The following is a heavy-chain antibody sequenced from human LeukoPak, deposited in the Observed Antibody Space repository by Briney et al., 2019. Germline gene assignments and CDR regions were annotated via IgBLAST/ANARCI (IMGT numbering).Heavy chain of an antibody. Sequence: ASVTVSCKVSGYTLTELSMHWVRQAPGKGLEWMGGFDPEDGETIYAQKFQGRVTMTEDTSTDTAYMELSSLRSEDTAVYYCATVTAHEKDAFDIWGQGTMVTVSS. CDR1: GYTLTELS. V-gene: IGHV1-24*01. CDR3: ATVTAHEKDAFDI. CDR2: FDPEDGET. J-gene: IGHJ3*02. D-gene: IGHD2-21*02.